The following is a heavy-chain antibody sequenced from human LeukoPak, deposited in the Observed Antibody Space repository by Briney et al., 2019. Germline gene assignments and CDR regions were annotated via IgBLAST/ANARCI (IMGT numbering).Heavy chain of an antibody. D-gene: IGHD2-21*02. J-gene: IGHJ5*02. CDR1: GFTFSSYS. Sequence: GGPLRLSCAASGFTFSSYSMNWVRQAPGKGLEWVSSISSSSSYIYYADSVKGRFTISRDNAKNSLYLQMNSLRAEDTAVYYCAREIVVVTAATNHNWFDPWGQGTLVTVSS. CDR2: ISSSSSYI. CDR3: AREIVVVTAATNHNWFDP. V-gene: IGHV3-21*01.